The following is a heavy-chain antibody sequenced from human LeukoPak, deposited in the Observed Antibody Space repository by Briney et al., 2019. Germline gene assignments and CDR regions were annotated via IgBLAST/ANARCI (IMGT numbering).Heavy chain of an antibody. Sequence: GGSLRLSCAVSGFTFSSFGMQWVRRAPGKGLEWVALISYDGSNKHYADSVKGRFTISRDNSKNTLYLQMNSLRAEDTAVYYCARGLLNYDILTGYYESDAFDIWGQGTMVTVSS. CDR2: ISYDGSNK. J-gene: IGHJ3*02. CDR1: GFTFSSFG. D-gene: IGHD3-9*01. CDR3: ARGLLNYDILTGYYESDAFDI. V-gene: IGHV3-30*03.